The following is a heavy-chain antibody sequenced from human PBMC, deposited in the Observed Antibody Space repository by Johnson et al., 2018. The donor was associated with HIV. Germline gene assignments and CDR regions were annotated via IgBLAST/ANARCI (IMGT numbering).Heavy chain of an antibody. CDR2: IGSGGST. CDR1: GITVSSNY. J-gene: IGHJ3*02. V-gene: IGHV3-23*04. D-gene: IGHD1-26*01. Sequence: VQLVESGGGLVQPGGSLRLSCAASGITVSSNYMTWVRQAPGQGLEWVSVIIGSGGSTYYADFVKGRFTISRDNSKNTLYMQMNSLGAEDTAVYYCALDPRIVGSHGEAFDIWGQGTVVTVSS. CDR3: ALDPRIVGSHGEAFDI.